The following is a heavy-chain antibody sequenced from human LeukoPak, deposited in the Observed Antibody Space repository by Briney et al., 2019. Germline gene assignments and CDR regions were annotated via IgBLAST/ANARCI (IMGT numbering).Heavy chain of an antibody. D-gene: IGHD6-13*01. J-gene: IGHJ6*03. CDR2: ISGSGGST. CDR3: AKRGSSWSDYYYYYMDV. Sequence: PGGSLRLSCAASGFTFSSYAMSWVRQAPGKGLERVSAISGSGGSTYYADSVKGRFTISRDNSKNTLYLQMNSLRAEDTAVYYCAKRGSSWSDYYYYYMDVWGKGTTVTVSS. V-gene: IGHV3-23*01. CDR1: GFTFSSYA.